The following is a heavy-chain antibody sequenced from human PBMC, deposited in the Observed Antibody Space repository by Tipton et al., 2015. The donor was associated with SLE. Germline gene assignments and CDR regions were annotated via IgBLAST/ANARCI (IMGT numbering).Heavy chain of an antibody. Sequence: TLSLTCAVYGGSFSGYYWSWIRQPPGKGLEWIGEINHSGSTNYNPSLKSRVTISVDTSKNQFFLKLSSVTAADTAVYYCATSQVPGGFQHWGQGTLVTVSS. CDR1: GGSFSGYY. J-gene: IGHJ1*01. V-gene: IGHV4-34*01. D-gene: IGHD3-10*01. CDR3: ATSQVPGGFQH. CDR2: INHSGST.